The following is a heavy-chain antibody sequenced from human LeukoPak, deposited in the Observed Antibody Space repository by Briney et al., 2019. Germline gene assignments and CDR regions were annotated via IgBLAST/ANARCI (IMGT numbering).Heavy chain of an antibody. D-gene: IGHD4-11*01. Sequence: SQTLSLTCTVSGGSISSGGYHWSWIRQHPGKGLEWIGYIYYSGTTSYNPSLKSRVTISVDTSKNQFSLKLTSVTAADTAVYYCARAAVSTTAVLDYWGQGALVTVSS. J-gene: IGHJ4*02. CDR3: ARAAVSTTAVLDY. CDR1: GGSISSGGYH. V-gene: IGHV4-31*03. CDR2: IYYSGTT.